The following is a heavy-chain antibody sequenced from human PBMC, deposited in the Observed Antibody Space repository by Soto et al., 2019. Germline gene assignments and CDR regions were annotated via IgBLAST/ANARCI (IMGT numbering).Heavy chain of an antibody. CDR1: GGSVNRGGYS. Sequence: QLQLLESGSRLVKPSQTLSLTCAVSGGSVNRGGYSWSWIRQTPGKGLEWLAYIYRTGHTFYNPSPNGRATISLDEPNNHFSLHLTSVTAADTAVYYCARSIVTTSAMFDHWGQGLLVTVSS. CDR3: ARSIVTTSAMFDH. V-gene: IGHV4-30-2*01. J-gene: IGHJ5*02. CDR2: IYRTGHT. D-gene: IGHD2-2*01.